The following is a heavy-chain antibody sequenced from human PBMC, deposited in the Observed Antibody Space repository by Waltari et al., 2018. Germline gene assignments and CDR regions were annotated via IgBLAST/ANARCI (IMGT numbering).Heavy chain of an antibody. V-gene: IGHV1-69*01. CDR3: ARRVVAATLNYYYYGMDV. J-gene: IGHJ6*02. CDR2: IIPIFGTA. CDR1: GGTFSSYA. Sequence: QVQLVQSGAEVKKPGSSVKVSCKASGGTFSSYAISWVRQAPGQGLEWMGGIIPIFGTANYAQKCQGRVTITADESTSTAYMELSSLRSEDTAVYYCARRVVAATLNYYYYGMDVWGQGTTVTVSS. D-gene: IGHD2-15*01.